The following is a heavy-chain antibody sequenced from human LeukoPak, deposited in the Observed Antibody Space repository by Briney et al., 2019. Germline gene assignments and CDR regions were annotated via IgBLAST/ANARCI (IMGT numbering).Heavy chain of an antibody. CDR3: AREERVGGKYYLDA. J-gene: IGHJ4*02. Sequence: GGSLTLPCAASGFVLRTYSMHWVRHAPGKGLEWLGLIRYDGNVQHYTDSVKGQFTVSRYNSKKKQYLQMISLRLEDAAFYYCAREERVGGKYYLDAWGRGTLVTVSS. CDR1: GFVLRTYS. V-gene: IGHV3-30*04. D-gene: IGHD1-26*01. CDR2: IRYDGNVQ.